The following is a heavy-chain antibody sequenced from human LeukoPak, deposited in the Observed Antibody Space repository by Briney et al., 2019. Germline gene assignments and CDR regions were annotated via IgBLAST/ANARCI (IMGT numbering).Heavy chain of an antibody. CDR1: GGSISSYY. CDR3: ARDLGSGWYDY. V-gene: IGHV4-4*07. CDR2: MHTSGSS. J-gene: IGHJ4*02. D-gene: IGHD6-13*01. Sequence: PSETLSLTCTVSGGSISSYYWSWIRQPAGKGLEWIGRMHTSGSSNYNVSLKSRITMSVDTSRNQFALRLSSVTAADTAIHYCARDLGSGWYDYWGQGTLVTVSS.